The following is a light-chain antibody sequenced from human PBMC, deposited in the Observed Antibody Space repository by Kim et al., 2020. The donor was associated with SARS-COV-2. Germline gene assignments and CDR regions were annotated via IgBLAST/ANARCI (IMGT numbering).Light chain of an antibody. V-gene: IGKV3-20*01. J-gene: IGKJ2*01. CDR3: QQYGTSPYT. Sequence: LAPGERAAPYCRASQSVASRYGAWYQQRPGQAPRLLIYGASSRATGFPDRFSGSGSGTDFTLTISRLEPEDFAVYYCQQYGTSPYTFGQGTKLEI. CDR1: QSVASRY. CDR2: GAS.